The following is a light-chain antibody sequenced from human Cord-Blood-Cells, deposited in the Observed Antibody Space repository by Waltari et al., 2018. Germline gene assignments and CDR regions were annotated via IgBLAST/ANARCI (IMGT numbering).Light chain of an antibody. CDR1: QSISSY. CDR2: AAS. CDR3: QQSYSTPVT. Sequence: EIQMTQAPSSLYASVGDRVTITCRASQSISSYLNWDQQKPGKAPKLLIYAASSLQSGVPSRFSGSGSGTDFTLTISSLQPEDFATYYCQQSYSTPVTFGQGTRLEIK. V-gene: IGKV1-39*01. J-gene: IGKJ5*01.